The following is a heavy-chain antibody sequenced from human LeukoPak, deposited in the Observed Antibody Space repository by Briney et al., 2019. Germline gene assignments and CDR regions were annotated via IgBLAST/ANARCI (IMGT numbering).Heavy chain of an antibody. Sequence: GGSLRLSCAASGFTFSSYAMHWVRQAPGKGREWVAIISYDGINKYYADSVKGRFTISRDNSKSTLYLQMNSLRAEDTAVYYCAELGITMIGGVWGKGTTVTISS. D-gene: IGHD3-10*02. CDR1: GFTFSSYA. V-gene: IGHV3-30*04. CDR2: ISYDGINK. CDR3: AELGITMIGGV. J-gene: IGHJ6*04.